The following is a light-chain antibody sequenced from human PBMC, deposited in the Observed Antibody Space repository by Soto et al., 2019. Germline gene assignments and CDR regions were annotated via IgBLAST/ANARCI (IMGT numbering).Light chain of an antibody. Sequence: QSALTQPASVSGSPGQSITISCTGTSSDVGGYNYVSWYQQHPGKAPKLMIYDVSNRPSGVSNRFSGSKSGNTPSLTISGLQAEDEADYYCSSYTSSSTLVFGTGTKLTVL. CDR3: SSYTSSSTLV. CDR2: DVS. J-gene: IGLJ1*01. V-gene: IGLV2-14*01. CDR1: SSDVGGYNY.